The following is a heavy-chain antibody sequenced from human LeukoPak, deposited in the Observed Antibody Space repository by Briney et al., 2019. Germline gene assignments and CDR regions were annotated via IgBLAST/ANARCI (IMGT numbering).Heavy chain of an antibody. CDR2: INAGNGNT. J-gene: IGHJ4*02. V-gene: IGHV1-3*01. Sequence: ASVEVSCKASGYTFTSYAMHWVRQAPGQRLEWMGWINAGNGNTKYPQKFQGRVTITRDTSASTAYMELSSLRSEDTAVYYCARGLGGYPDYWGQGTLVTVSS. CDR1: GYTFTSYA. CDR3: ARGLGGYPDY. D-gene: IGHD1-1*01.